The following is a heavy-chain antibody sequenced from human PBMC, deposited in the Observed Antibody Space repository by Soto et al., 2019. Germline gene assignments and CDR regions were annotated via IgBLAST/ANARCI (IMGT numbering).Heavy chain of an antibody. CDR3: ARLRWLNPPTRPEHYFYGMDV. CDR2: INDRES. CDR1: GGPFNGFY. D-gene: IGHD5-12*01. V-gene: IGHV4-34*01. J-gene: IGHJ6*02. Sequence: QVQLQQWGAGLLKPSETLSLTCGVYGGPFNGFYWSWVRQPPGKGLGWIGEINDRESNYSPSLKSRLSISTDASKKQFSLKLTSVTAADTAVYYCARLRWLNPPTRPEHYFYGMDVWGQGTSVIVSS.